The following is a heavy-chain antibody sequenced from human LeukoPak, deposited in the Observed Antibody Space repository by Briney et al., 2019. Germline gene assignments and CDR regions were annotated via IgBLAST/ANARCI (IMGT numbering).Heavy chain of an antibody. J-gene: IGHJ4*02. D-gene: IGHD1-14*01. CDR1: GGSVSSYY. V-gene: IGHV4-59*08. CDR3: ARHGTISSESYFDY. Sequence: SETLSLTCSVSGGSVSSYYWSWIRQSPGKGLEWIGYIHNSGRTNYNPSLKSRVTGFVGTSKNQVSLRLSSVTAADTAVYYCARHGTISSESYFDYWGQGALVTVSS. CDR2: IHNSGRT.